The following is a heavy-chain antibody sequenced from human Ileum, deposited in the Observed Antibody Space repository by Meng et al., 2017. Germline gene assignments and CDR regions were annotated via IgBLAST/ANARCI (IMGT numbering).Heavy chain of an antibody. CDR3: ARSEVVTAVDY. D-gene: IGHD2-21*02. V-gene: IGHV1-2*06. CDR1: GYIFSENY. J-gene: IGHJ4*02. Sequence: CKTSGYIFSENYIHWVRQAPGQGLEWIGRINPNSGATNYAQQFQDRVALTRDTSLSTAYMELTSLRSDDTAIYYCARSEVVTAVDYWGQGTLVTVSS. CDR2: INPNSGAT.